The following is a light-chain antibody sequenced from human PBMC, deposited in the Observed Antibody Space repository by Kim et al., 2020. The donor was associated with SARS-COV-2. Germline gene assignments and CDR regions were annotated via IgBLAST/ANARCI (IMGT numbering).Light chain of an antibody. V-gene: IGKV3D-15*01. Sequence: VQPGERATLSCGARQSVGINLAWYQRKPGQAPRLLIYAASNRATAIPARFSGSGSGTDFTLTISSMQSDDLAFYFCQQYNNWPRTFGQGTKVDIK. CDR1: QSVGIN. CDR3: QQYNNWPRT. CDR2: AAS. J-gene: IGKJ1*01.